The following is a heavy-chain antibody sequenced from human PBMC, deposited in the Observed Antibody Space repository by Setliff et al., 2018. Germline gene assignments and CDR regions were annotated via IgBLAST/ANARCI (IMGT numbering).Heavy chain of an antibody. D-gene: IGHD3-10*01. CDR2: ISGSGGST. V-gene: IGHV3-23*01. CDR3: AKDDQIRGHNLDY. CDR1: GFTFSSYA. J-gene: IGHJ4*02. Sequence: PGGSLRLSCAASGFTFSSYAMTWVRQAPGKGLEWVSLISGSGGSTYYADSVKGRFTISRDNSKNTPYLQMNSLRAEDTAVYYCAKDDQIRGHNLDYWGQGTLVTVSS.